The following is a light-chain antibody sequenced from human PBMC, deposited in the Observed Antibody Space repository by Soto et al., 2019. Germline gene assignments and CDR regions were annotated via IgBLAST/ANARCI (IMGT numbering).Light chain of an antibody. CDR1: SSDVGGYNF. J-gene: IGLJ3*02. CDR2: DVT. Sequence: QSALTQPRSVSGSPGQSVTISCTGTSSDVGGYNFVSWYQQHPDKAPKLMIYDVTKRPSGVPYRFSGSKSGNTASLTISGLQAEDEADYYCCSYAGVDSVVMCGGGTKLTVL. CDR3: CSYAGVDSVVM. V-gene: IGLV2-11*01.